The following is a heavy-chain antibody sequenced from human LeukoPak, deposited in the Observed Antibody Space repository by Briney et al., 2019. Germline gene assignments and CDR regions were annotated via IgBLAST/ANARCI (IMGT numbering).Heavy chain of an antibody. Sequence: GGSLRLSCAASGFTFSSYSMNWVRQAPGKGLEWVSSISSSSSYIYYADSVKGRFTISRDNAKNSLYLQMNSLRAEDTAVYYCARVPRFTQDASDIWGQGTMVTVSS. J-gene: IGHJ3*02. V-gene: IGHV3-21*01. CDR2: ISSSSSYI. D-gene: IGHD1-1*01. CDR1: GFTFSSYS. CDR3: ARVPRFTQDASDI.